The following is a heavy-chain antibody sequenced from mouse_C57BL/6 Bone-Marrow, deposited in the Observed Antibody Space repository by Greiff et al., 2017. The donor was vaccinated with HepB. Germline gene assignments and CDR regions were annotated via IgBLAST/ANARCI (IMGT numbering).Heavy chain of an antibody. V-gene: IGHV1-64*01. D-gene: IGHD1-2*01. Sequence: QVQLQQPGAELVKPGASVKLSCKASGYTFTSYWMHWVKQRPGQGLEWIGMIHPNSGSTNYNEKFKGKATFTADTSSNTAYMQLSSLTTEDSAIYYCARPPLLRLQAWFAYWGQGTLVTVSA. CDR3: ARPPLLRLQAWFAY. CDR1: GYTFTSYW. CDR2: IHPNSGST. J-gene: IGHJ3*01.